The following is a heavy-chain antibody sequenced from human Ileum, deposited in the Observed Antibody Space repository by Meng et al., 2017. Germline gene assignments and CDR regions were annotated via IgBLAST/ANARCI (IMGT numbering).Heavy chain of an antibody. Sequence: GESLKISCAASGFTFSSYSMSWVRQAPGKGLEWVSAIGGSGTRTYYADSVKVRFTISRDNSKKTLFLQMKSLSAEDTAVYYCATSTYSSIWYYFGYWGQGTLVTVSS. D-gene: IGHD6-13*01. J-gene: IGHJ4*02. CDR3: ATSTYSSIWYYFGY. V-gene: IGHV3-23*01. CDR2: IGGSGTRT. CDR1: GFTFSSYS.